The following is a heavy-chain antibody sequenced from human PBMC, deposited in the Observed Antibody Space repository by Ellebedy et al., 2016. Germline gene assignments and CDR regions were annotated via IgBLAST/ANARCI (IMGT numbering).Heavy chain of an antibody. J-gene: IGHJ4*02. D-gene: IGHD3-10*01. Sequence: GESLKISXAASGFVFSSYSMDWVRQAPGKGLEWVSYISSSSSTIYYADSVKGRFTSSRDNGNKLMYLQMNSVTDEDTAIYYCVRDYFGSGSRRFDIWGQGTLVTVSS. CDR3: VRDYFGSGSRRFDI. V-gene: IGHV3-48*02. CDR2: ISSSSSTI. CDR1: GFVFSSYS.